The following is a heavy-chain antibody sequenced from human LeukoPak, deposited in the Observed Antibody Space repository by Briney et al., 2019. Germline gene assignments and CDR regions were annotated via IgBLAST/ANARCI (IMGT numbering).Heavy chain of an antibody. V-gene: IGHV3-23*01. CDR1: GFTFSSYA. CDR3: AKEFLEYLWGDGCMDV. Sequence: GGSLRLSCGASGFTFSSYAMSWVRQAPGKGLEWVSSISDSGGDIEYADSVKGRFTISRDNSKNTLYLQMNSLRAEDTAVYYCAKEFLEYLWGDGCMDVWGKGTTVTVSS. J-gene: IGHJ6*03. D-gene: IGHD3-3*01. CDR2: ISDSGGDI.